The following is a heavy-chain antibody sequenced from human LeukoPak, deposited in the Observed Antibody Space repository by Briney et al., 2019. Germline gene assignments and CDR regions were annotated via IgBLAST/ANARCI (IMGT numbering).Heavy chain of an antibody. CDR3: ARSYYDFWSGYYTHFDY. V-gene: IGHV1-18*01. Sequence: GASVKVSCKASGYTFTSYGISWVRQAPGQGLEWMGWISAYNGNTNYAQKLQGRVTMTTDTSTSTAYMELRSLRSDDTAVYYCARSYYDFWSGYYTHFDYWGQGTLVTVSS. CDR1: GYTFTSYG. D-gene: IGHD3-3*01. CDR2: ISAYNGNT. J-gene: IGHJ4*02.